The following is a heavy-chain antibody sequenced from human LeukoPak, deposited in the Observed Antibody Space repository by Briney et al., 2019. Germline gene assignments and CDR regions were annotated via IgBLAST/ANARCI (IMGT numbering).Heavy chain of an antibody. J-gene: IGHJ4*02. CDR1: GFTFSSYW. CDR2: IKQDGSEK. D-gene: IGHD6-19*01. Sequence: AGGSLRLSCAASGFTFSSYWMSWVRQAPGKGLEWVANIKQDGSEKYYVDSVKGRFTISRDNAKNSLYLQMNSLRAEDTAVYYCARYSSGWYKSYLDYWGQGTLVTVSS. CDR3: ARYSSGWYKSYLDY. V-gene: IGHV3-7*01.